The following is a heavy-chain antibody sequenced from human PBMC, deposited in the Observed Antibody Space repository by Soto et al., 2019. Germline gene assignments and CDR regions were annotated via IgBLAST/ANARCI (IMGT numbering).Heavy chain of an antibody. CDR1: GYTFTSYG. D-gene: IGHD7-27*01. Sequence: EASVKVSCKASGYTFTSYGISWVRQAPGQGLEWMGWISAGNGNANFAQKLQGRVTVTTDTSTSTAYMELRSLRSDDTAVYYCARDSGTGDWFDPWGQGTLVTVSS. J-gene: IGHJ5*02. CDR2: ISAGNGNA. V-gene: IGHV1-18*01. CDR3: ARDSGTGDWFDP.